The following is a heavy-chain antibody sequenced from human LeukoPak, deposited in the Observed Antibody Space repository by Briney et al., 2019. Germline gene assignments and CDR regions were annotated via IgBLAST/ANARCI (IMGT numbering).Heavy chain of an antibody. CDR1: GGSISSDTFS. Sequence: PSRTLSLTCAVSGGSISSDTFSWNWIRQPAGRGLEWIGRIYTSGTTNYNPSLKSRVTISLDTSKNQFSLKLNSVTAADTAVYYCVRGKRGYDILTGYSQYNYFDPWGQGTLVTVSS. CDR2: IYTSGTT. D-gene: IGHD3-9*01. J-gene: IGHJ5*02. CDR3: VRGKRGYDILTGYSQYNYFDP. V-gene: IGHV4-61*02.